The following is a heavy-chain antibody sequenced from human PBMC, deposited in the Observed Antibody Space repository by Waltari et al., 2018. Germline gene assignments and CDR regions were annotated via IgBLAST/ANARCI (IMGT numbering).Heavy chain of an antibody. CDR2: IKNDGSGP. CDR1: GFTVNNFW. J-gene: IGHJ4*01. Sequence: EVQLVESGGGLVQPGGSLRLSCAASGFTVNNFWMHWVRQDAGKGLMWVSRIKNDGSGPIYAESVKGRFTISRDNAKNTLYLQMNSLRPEDTAVYYCVRAYYDGRLDYWGQGTLVTASS. D-gene: IGHD3-22*01. V-gene: IGHV3-74*01. CDR3: VRAYYDGRLDY.